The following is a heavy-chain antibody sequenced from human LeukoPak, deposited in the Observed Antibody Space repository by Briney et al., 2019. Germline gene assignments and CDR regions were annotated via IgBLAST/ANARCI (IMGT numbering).Heavy chain of an antibody. J-gene: IGHJ4*02. D-gene: IGHD3-3*01. V-gene: IGHV4-34*01. CDR2: INHSGST. CDR3: ARGKYDFWNGYRKVVWYFDY. Sequence: PSETLSLTCAVYGGSFSGYYWSWIRQPPGKGLEWIGEINHSGSTNYNPSLKSRVTISVDTSKNQFSLKLSSVTAADTAVYYCARGKYDFWNGYRKVVWYFDYWGQGTLVTVSS. CDR1: GGSFSGYY.